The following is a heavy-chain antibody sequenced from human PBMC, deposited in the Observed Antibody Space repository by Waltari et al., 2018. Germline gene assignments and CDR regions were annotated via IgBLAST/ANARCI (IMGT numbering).Heavy chain of an antibody. CDR2: ISYDGSNK. D-gene: IGHD1-1*01. CDR1: GFTFGSYA. J-gene: IGHJ4*02. CDR3: ARARYNWNDGEFDY. Sequence: QVQLVESGGGVVQPGRSLRLSCAASGFTFGSYAMPGVRQAPAKGLEWVAVISYDGSNKYYADSVKGRFTISRDNSKNTLYLQMNSLRAEDTAVYYCARARYNWNDGEFDYWGQGTLVTVSS. V-gene: IGHV3-30*04.